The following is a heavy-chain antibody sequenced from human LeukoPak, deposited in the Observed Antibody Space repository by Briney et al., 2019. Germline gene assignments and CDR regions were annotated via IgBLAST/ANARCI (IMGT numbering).Heavy chain of an antibody. CDR3: AKGGGGRLIYYYYMDV. CDR2: ISWDSDSI. D-gene: IGHD3-16*01. V-gene: IGHV3-9*03. J-gene: IGHJ6*03. Sequence: GRSLRLSCAASGFIFDDYAMHWVRQAPGKGLEWVSGISWDSDSIDYADSVKGRFTISRDNAKNSLYLQMNSLRAEDMALYYCAKGGGGRLIYYYYMDVWGKGTTVTVSS. CDR1: GFIFDDYA.